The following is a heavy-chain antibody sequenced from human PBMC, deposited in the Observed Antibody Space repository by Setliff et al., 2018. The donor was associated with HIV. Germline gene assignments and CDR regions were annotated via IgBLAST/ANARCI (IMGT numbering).Heavy chain of an antibody. D-gene: IGHD3-3*01. CDR1: GVSITSYY. CDR2: TYYGGSTDYS. CDR3: ARGGGFWSGQLDY. J-gene: IGHJ4*02. Sequence: SETLSLTCTVSGVSITSYYWSWVRQVPGKGLEWIGNTYYGGSTDYSKYNPSVKSRATISVDIYRKQLSLNLRSVTAADTAVYFCARGGGFWSGQLDYWGQGTLVTVSS. V-gene: IGHV4-59*12.